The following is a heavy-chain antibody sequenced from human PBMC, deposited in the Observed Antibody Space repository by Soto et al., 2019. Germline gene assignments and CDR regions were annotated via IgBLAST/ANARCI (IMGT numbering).Heavy chain of an antibody. J-gene: IGHJ6*02. D-gene: IGHD2-15*01. CDR3: ATYSYSGYYYGMDV. CDR1: SYTFSSYA. CDR2: ISVNNDNT. Sequence: ASVKVSCKASSYTFSSYAISWVRQAPGQGLEWMGWISVNNDNTNYAQKFQGRVTMTTDTSTSTAYMELRSLRSDDTAVYYCATYSYSGYYYGMDVWGQGTTVTVSS. V-gene: IGHV1-18*01.